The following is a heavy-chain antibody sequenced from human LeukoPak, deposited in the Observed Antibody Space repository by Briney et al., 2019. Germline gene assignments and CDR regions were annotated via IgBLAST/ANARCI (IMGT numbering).Heavy chain of an antibody. Sequence: ASVEVSCKASGYTFTSYYMHWVRQAPGQGLEWMGIINPSGGSTSYAQKFQGRVTMTRDTSTSTVYMELSSLRSEDTAVYYCARETFPNYYYYGMDVWGQGTTVTVSS. CDR1: GYTFTSYY. CDR2: INPSGGST. D-gene: IGHD2-21*01. V-gene: IGHV1-46*01. J-gene: IGHJ6*02. CDR3: ARETFPNYYYYGMDV.